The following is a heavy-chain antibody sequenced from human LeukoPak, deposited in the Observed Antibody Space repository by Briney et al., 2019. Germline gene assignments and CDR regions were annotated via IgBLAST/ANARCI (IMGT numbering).Heavy chain of an antibody. Sequence: SETLSLTCTVSGGSISSYYWSWIRQPPGKGLEWIGYIYYSGSTNYNPSLKSRVTISVDTSKNQFSLKPSSVTAADTAVYYCARGRWTAVDYWGQGTLVTVSS. CDR1: GGSISSYY. V-gene: IGHV4-59*01. CDR2: IYYSGST. CDR3: ARGRWTAVDY. D-gene: IGHD1-1*01. J-gene: IGHJ4*02.